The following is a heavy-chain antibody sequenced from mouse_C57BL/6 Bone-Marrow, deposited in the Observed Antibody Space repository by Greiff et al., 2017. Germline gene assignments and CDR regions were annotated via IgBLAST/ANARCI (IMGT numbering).Heavy chain of an antibody. CDR1: GYTFTSYW. CDR3: ARAYYYGSSSYAMDY. V-gene: IGHV1-55*01. D-gene: IGHD1-1*01. CDR2: IYPGSGST. J-gene: IGHJ4*01. Sequence: VQLQQPGAELVKPGASVKMSCTASGYTFTSYWITWVKQRPGQGLEWIGDIYPGSGSTTYNETFKSKATLTVDTSSSTAYMQLSSLTSEDSAVYDCARAYYYGSSSYAMDYWGQGTSVTVSS.